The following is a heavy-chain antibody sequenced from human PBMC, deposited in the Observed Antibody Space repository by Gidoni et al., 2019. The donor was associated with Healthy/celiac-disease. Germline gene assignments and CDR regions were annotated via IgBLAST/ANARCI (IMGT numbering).Heavy chain of an antibody. CDR1: GFTFRSYG. CDR2: IWYDGSNK. J-gene: IGHJ6*02. Sequence: QVQLVESGGGVVQPGRSLRLSCAASGFTFRSYGMHWVRQAPGKGLEWVAVIWYDGSNKYYADSVKGRFTISRDNSKNTLYLQMNSLRAEDTAVYYCAREWGDVIVVPRASYYYYGMDVWGQGTTVTVSS. D-gene: IGHD3-22*01. CDR3: AREWGDVIVVPRASYYYYGMDV. V-gene: IGHV3-33*01.